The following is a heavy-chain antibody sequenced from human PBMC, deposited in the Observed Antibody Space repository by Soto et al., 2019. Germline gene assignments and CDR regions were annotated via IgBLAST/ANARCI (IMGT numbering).Heavy chain of an antibody. CDR3: ATGPLNSSAYYGNWFDP. CDR2: FDPEDGET. CDR1: GYTLTELS. D-gene: IGHD3-22*01. Sequence: ASVKVSCKVSGYTLTELSMHLVRQAPGKGLEWMGGFDPEDGETIYAQKFQGRVTMTEDTSTDTAYMELSSLRSEDTAVYYCATGPLNSSAYYGNWFDPWGQGTLVTVSS. V-gene: IGHV1-24*01. J-gene: IGHJ5*02.